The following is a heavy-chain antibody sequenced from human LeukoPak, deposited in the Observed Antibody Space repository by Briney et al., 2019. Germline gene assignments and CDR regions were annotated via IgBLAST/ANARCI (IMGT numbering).Heavy chain of an antibody. CDR3: AIIPRAAAGPSARSPFHY. D-gene: IGHD6-13*01. V-gene: IGHV3-30*04. Sequence: AGGSLRLSCAASGFTFSSYAMHWVRQAPGKGLEWVAVISYDGSNKYYADSVKGRFTISRDNSKNTLYLQMNSLRAEDTAVYYCAIIPRAAAGPSARSPFHYWGQGTLVTVSS. CDR2: ISYDGSNK. CDR1: GFTFSSYA. J-gene: IGHJ4*02.